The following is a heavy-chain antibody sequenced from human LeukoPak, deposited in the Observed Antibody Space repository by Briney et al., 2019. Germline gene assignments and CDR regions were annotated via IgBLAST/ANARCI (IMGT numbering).Heavy chain of an antibody. Sequence: SGGSLRLSCAASGFTFDDYAMHWVRQAPGKGLEWVSGISWNSGSIGYADSVKGRFTISRDNAKNSLYLQMNSLRAEDTAVYYCAKDRGGSYTLSLDYWGQGTLVTVSS. CDR1: GFTFDDYA. D-gene: IGHD1-26*01. J-gene: IGHJ4*02. V-gene: IGHV3-9*01. CDR2: ISWNSGSI. CDR3: AKDRGGSYTLSLDY.